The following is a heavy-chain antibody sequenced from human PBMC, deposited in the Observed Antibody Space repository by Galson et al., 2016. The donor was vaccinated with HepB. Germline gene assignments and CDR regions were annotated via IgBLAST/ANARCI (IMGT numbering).Heavy chain of an antibody. V-gene: IGHV1-24*01. Sequence: SVKVSCKVSGYTLTELYIHWVRQAPGKGLEWMGGFDPEDRETIYSQKFQGRVTMTEDASTDTTYMELSSLRSEDTAVYFCATDPIIGMYSTSWYYFDYWGQGTLVT. CDR1: GYTLTELY. CDR2: FDPEDRET. D-gene: IGHD2-2*01. J-gene: IGHJ4*02. CDR3: ATDPIIGMYSTSWYYFDY.